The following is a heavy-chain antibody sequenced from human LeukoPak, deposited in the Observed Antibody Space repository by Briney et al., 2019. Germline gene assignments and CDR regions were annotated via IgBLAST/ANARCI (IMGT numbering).Heavy chain of an antibody. CDR2: IYPGDSDT. Sequence: GESRKISCKGSGYSFTSYWIGWVRQMPGKGLEWMGIIYPGDSDTRYSPSFQGQVTISADKSISTAYLQWSSLKASDTAMYYCARCGRSGWYPEGWFDPWGQGTLVTVSS. CDR1: GYSFTSYW. D-gene: IGHD6-19*01. CDR3: ARCGRSGWYPEGWFDP. J-gene: IGHJ5*02. V-gene: IGHV5-51*01.